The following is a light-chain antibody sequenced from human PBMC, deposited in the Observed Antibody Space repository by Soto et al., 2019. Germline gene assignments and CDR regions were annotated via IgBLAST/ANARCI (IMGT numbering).Light chain of an antibody. Sequence: DIQVTQSPSSLSASVGDRVTITCRATQDIRNYLAWYQQKPGKVPKLLIYAASTLQSGVPSRFSASGSGTDFTLTISSLQPEDVATYYCQKYISAPFTFGPGTNVDIK. CDR3: QKYISAPFT. CDR2: AAS. CDR1: QDIRNY. J-gene: IGKJ3*01. V-gene: IGKV1-27*01.